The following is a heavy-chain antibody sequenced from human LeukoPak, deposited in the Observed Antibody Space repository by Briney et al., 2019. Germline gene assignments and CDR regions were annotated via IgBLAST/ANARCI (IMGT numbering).Heavy chain of an antibody. D-gene: IGHD5-18*01. CDR2: IKQDGSEK. CDR3: ARGGYPGAFDI. V-gene: IGHV3-7*01. CDR1: GFTFSSYR. Sequence: GGSLRLSCAASGFTFSSYRMSWVRQAPGKGLEWVANIKQDGSEKYYVDSVKGRFTISRDNAKNSLYLQMNSLRAEDTAVYYCARGGYPGAFDIWGQGTMVTVSS. J-gene: IGHJ3*02.